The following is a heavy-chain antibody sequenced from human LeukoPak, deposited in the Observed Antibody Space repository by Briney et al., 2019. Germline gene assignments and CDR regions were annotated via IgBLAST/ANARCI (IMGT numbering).Heavy chain of an antibody. J-gene: IGHJ4*02. Sequence: ASVKVSCKASGYTFTGYYMHWVRQAPGQGLEWMGWINPNSGGTNYAQKFQGRVTMTRDTSISTAYMELSWLRSDDTAVYYCAREKENGRYPRFDYRGQGTLVTVSS. CDR3: AREKENGRYPRFDY. D-gene: IGHD3-16*02. CDR2: INPNSGGT. V-gene: IGHV1-2*02. CDR1: GYTFTGYY.